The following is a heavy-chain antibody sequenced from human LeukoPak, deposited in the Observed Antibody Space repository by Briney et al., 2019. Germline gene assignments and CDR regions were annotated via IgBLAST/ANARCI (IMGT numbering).Heavy chain of an antibody. Sequence: GGSLRLSCAASGFTFNSYAMHWVRQAPGKGLEWVTFISYDGSNKYYADSVKGRFTISRDNSKNTLYLQMNSLRAEDTAAYYCARDRGMGGRGTGSDYWGQGTPVAVSS. J-gene: IGHJ4*02. CDR2: ISYDGSNK. CDR1: GFTFNSYA. CDR3: ARDRGMGGRGTGSDY. D-gene: IGHD3-10*01. V-gene: IGHV3-30*04.